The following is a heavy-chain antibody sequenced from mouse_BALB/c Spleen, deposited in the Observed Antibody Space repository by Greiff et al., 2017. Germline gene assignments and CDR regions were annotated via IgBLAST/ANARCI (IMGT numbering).Heavy chain of an antibody. CDR1: GFTFSSYT. V-gene: IGHV5-12-2*01. J-gene: IGHJ3*01. Sequence: EVKLVESGGGLVQPGGSLKLSCAASGFTFSSYTMSWVRQTPEKRLEWVAYISNGGGSTYYPDTVKGRFTISRDNAKNTLYLQMSSLKSEDTAMYYCARHLITTFAYWGQGTLVTVSA. CDR2: ISNGGGST. CDR3: ARHLITTFAY. D-gene: IGHD2-4*01.